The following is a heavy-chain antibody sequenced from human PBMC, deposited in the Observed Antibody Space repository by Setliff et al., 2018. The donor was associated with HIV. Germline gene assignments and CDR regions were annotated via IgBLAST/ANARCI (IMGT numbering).Heavy chain of an antibody. Sequence: SETLSLTCTVSGGSISRSTHHWAWIRQPPGKGLEWIGSMSHSGSTYYNPSLKSRLTISVDTSKNQFSLKIDSVTAADTAVYYCARQGLVLVPASIDWRLPPSPIDYWGQGALVTVSS. D-gene: IGHD2-2*01. CDR3: ARQGLVLVPASIDWRLPPSPIDY. V-gene: IGHV4-39*01. CDR1: GGSISRSTHH. CDR2: MSHSGST. J-gene: IGHJ4*02.